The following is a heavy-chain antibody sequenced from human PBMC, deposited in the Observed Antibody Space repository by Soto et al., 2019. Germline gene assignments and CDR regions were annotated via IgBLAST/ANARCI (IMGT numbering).Heavy chain of an antibody. Sequence: LRLSCAASGFTFSSYDMHWVRQATGKGLEWVSAIGTAGDTYYPGSVKGRFTISRENAKNSLYLQMNSLRAGDTAVYYCARDRSIAARPGNYYYGMDVWGQGTTVTV. D-gene: IGHD6-6*01. J-gene: IGHJ6*02. CDR1: GFTFSSYD. CDR3: ARDRSIAARPGNYYYGMDV. CDR2: IGTAGDT. V-gene: IGHV3-13*01.